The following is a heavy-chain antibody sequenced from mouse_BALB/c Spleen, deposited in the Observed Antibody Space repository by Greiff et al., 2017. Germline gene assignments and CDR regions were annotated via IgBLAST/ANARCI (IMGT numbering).Heavy chain of an antibody. J-gene: IGHJ1*01. CDR2: ISYSGST. V-gene: IGHV3-2*02. CDR1: GYSITSDYA. Sequence: EVQLQQSGPGLVKPSQSLSLTCTVTGYSITSDYAWNWIRQFPGNKLEWMGYISYSGSTSYNPSLKSRISITRDTSKNQFFLQLNSVTTEDTATYYCARRKEWYFDVWGAGTTVTVSS. CDR3: ARRKEWYFDV.